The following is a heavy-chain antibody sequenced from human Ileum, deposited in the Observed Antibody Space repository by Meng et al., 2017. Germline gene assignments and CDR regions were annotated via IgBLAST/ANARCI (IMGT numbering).Heavy chain of an antibody. Sequence: GGSLRLSCAVSGLTFTNYAMHWVRQAPGKGLGWVSGIAGSDGRTFYGDSVKGRFTISRDNSKNTLYLQMNSLRAEDTAVYYCVRGVGQQMTRYQFDSWGQGTLVTVSS. J-gene: IGHJ4*02. CDR2: IAGSDGRT. CDR1: GLTFTNYA. CDR3: VRGVGQQMTRYQFDS. D-gene: IGHD6-13*01. V-gene: IGHV3-23*01.